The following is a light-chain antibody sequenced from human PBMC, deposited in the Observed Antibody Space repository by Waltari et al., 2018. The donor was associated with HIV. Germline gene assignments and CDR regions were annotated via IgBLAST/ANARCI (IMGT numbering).Light chain of an antibody. CDR1: VLSKQF. CDR2: KDS. CDR3: QSADKNIKSVV. J-gene: IGLJ2*01. Sequence: SYELTQPPSVSVSPGQTAGITCSGDVLSKQFVYWYQQKTGQAPSLLIYKDSQRPSGVPVRFSVSTSGTTVTLTITGVLAEDEAEYYCQSADKNIKSVVFGGGTKLTVL. V-gene: IGLV3-25*03.